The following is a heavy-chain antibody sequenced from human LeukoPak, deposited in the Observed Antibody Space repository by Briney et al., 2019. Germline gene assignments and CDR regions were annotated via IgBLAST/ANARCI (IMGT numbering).Heavy chain of an antibody. D-gene: IGHD2-15*01. CDR1: GFTFSSYW. J-gene: IGHJ4*02. Sequence: GGSLRLSCAASGFTFSSYWMSWVRQAPGKGLGWVANIKQDGSEKYYVDSVKGRFTISRDNVKNSLYLQMNSLRAEDTAVYYCARGGPYCSGGSCAVRYWGQGTLVTVSS. V-gene: IGHV3-7*03. CDR3: ARGGPYCSGGSCAVRY. CDR2: IKQDGSEK.